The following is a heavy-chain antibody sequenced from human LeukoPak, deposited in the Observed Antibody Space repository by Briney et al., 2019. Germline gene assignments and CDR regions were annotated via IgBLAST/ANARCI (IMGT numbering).Heavy chain of an antibody. CDR1: GYTFTTYG. D-gene: IGHD5-12*01. CDR2: ISTYNGNT. J-gene: IGHJ4*02. CDR3: ARGDSGYAFAPFDY. Sequence: ASVKVSCKASGYTFTTYGITRVRQAPGQGLEWMGWISTYNGNTNYAQKLQGRVTMTTDTSTTTAYMELRSLRSDDTAVYYCARGDSGYAFAPFDYWGQGTLVIVSS. V-gene: IGHV1-18*01.